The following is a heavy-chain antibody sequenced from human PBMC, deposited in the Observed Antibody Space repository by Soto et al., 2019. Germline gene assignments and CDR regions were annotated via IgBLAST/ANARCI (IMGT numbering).Heavy chain of an antibody. CDR2: IYYSGST. CDR1: GGAIISRSYY. CDR3: AGPDGSSGVPLDAFDI. V-gene: IGHV4-39*01. J-gene: IGHJ3*02. D-gene: IGHD2-8*02. Sequence: SETLSLTCTASGGAIISRSYYWGWFRQPPGKGLEWIGSIYYSGSTYYNPSLKSRVTISVDTSKNQFSLKLSSVTAADTAVYYCAGPDGSSGVPLDAFDIWGQGTMVTVSS.